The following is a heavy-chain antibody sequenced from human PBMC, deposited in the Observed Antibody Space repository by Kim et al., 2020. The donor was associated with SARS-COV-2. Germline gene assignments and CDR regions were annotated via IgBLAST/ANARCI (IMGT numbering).Heavy chain of an antibody. Sequence: YADAVKGRFTLSRDNSKNTLSLQMNSLRAEDTAVYYCARELTFDRKFDYWGQGTLVTVSS. J-gene: IGHJ4*02. CDR3: ARELTFDRKFDY. V-gene: IGHV3-30*01.